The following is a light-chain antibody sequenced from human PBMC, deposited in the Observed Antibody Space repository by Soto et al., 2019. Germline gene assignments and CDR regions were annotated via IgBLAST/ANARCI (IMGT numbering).Light chain of an antibody. CDR1: QSITIY. V-gene: IGKV1-39*01. CDR2: GAS. Sequence: DIQMTQSPSSLSASVGDRVTITCRASQSITIYLNWYQQQPGKAPTLLIYGASTLQTGVTSRFSGSGSMTDFTLIISDLQPEDFATYYCQQTYAAPRTFGEGTKVDI. CDR3: QQTYAAPRT. J-gene: IGKJ1*01.